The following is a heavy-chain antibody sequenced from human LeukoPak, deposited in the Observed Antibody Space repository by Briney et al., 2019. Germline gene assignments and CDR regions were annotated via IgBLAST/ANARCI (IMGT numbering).Heavy chain of an antibody. CDR1: GFTFSNYE. Sequence: PGRSLRLSCAASGFTFSNYEMNWVRQAPGKGLEWVSYISGSDTTYYADSVKGRFTVSRDNAKNPLYLQMNSLRAEDTAVYYCATVGGPMVRGVIIPQVFDHWGQGTLVTVSS. CDR2: ISGSDTT. J-gene: IGHJ4*02. V-gene: IGHV3-48*03. CDR3: ATVGGPMVRGVIIPQVFDH. D-gene: IGHD3-10*01.